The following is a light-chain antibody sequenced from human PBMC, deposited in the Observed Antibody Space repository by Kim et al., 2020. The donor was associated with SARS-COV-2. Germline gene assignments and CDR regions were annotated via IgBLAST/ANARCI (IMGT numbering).Light chain of an antibody. CDR3: QQYGTSPLYT. Sequence: SPGERATLSCRASQSSGSNYLAWYQQKPGHAPRLLIYGAYTRATGIPDRFTGSGSGTDFTLAISRLEPEDFAVYYCQQYGTSPLYTFGRGTKLEI. CDR2: GAY. CDR1: QSSGSNY. V-gene: IGKV3-20*01. J-gene: IGKJ2*01.